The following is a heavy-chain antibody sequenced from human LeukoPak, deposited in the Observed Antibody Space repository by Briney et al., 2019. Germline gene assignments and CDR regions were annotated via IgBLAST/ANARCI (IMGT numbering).Heavy chain of an antibody. CDR2: IGGRDGST. Sequence: GGSLRLSCAASGFTFSSYGMSWVRQAPGKGLEWVSAIGGRDGSTYYADSVKGRFTISRDNSKNTLYVQMNSLRAEDTAVYYCAKDMELGYCSGGSCYSINRGYFDYWGQGTLVTVSS. CDR1: GFTFSSYG. V-gene: IGHV3-23*01. CDR3: AKDMELGYCSGGSCYSINRGYFDY. D-gene: IGHD2-15*01. J-gene: IGHJ4*02.